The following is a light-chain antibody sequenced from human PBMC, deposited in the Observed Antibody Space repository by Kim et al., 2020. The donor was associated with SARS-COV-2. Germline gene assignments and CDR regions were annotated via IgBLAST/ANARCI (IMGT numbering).Light chain of an antibody. J-gene: IGKJ1*01. CDR3: QQYVDSPRT. CDR2: GAS. CDR1: QSVSDYY. V-gene: IGKV3-20*01. Sequence: SPGERATLPCRASQSVSDYYLAWYQHKPGQAPRLLIYGASSRATGILDRFSGSGSGTDFTLTISRLEPEDFAVYFCQQYVDSPRTFGQGTKVDIK.